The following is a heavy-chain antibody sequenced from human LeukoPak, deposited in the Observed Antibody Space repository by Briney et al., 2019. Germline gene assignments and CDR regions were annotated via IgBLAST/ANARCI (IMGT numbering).Heavy chain of an antibody. CDR2: TYPGDSDT. J-gene: IGHJ3*02. Sequence: GESLKISCKGSGYSFTSYWIGWVRQMPGKGLEWMGITYPGDSDTRYSPSFQGQVTISADKSISTAYLQWSSLKASDTAMYYCARTIGYCSGGSCPLWAFDIWGQGTMVTVSS. CDR3: ARTIGYCSGGSCPLWAFDI. V-gene: IGHV5-51*01. CDR1: GYSFTSYW. D-gene: IGHD2-15*01.